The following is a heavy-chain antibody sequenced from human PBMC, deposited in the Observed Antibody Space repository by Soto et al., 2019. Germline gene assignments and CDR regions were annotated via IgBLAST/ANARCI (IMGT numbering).Heavy chain of an antibody. CDR1: GDSVSSNSAA. CDR3: ARAESIVVVVAARTLLGRYYGMDV. V-gene: IGHV6-1*01. D-gene: IGHD2-15*01. J-gene: IGHJ6*02. CDR2: TSYRSKWYN. Sequence: SQTLSLTCAISGDSVSSNSAAWNWIRQSPSRGLEWLGRTSYRSKWYNDYAVSLKSRITINPDTSKNQFSLQLNSVTPEYTAVNYCARAESIVVVVAARTLLGRYYGMDVWGQGTTVTVSS.